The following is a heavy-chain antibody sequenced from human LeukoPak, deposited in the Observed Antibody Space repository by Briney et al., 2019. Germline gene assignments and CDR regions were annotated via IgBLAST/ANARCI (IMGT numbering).Heavy chain of an antibody. J-gene: IGHJ6*02. CDR3: ARRKYGADYNGMDV. CDR2: INPQKRDT. Sequence: GASVKVSCKASGYTFSSYGINWVRLAPGRGPEWMGSINPQKRDTHYAQNFQGRVTVTAGTSTNTAYMELRSLRSDDTAIYYCARRKYGADYNGMDVWGQGTTVTVSS. CDR1: GYTFSSYG. D-gene: IGHD4/OR15-4a*01. V-gene: IGHV1-18*01.